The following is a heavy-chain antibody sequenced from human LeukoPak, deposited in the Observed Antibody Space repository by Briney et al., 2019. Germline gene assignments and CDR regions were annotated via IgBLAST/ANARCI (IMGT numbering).Heavy chain of an antibody. CDR2: ISAYNGNT. Sequence: ASVKVSCKASGYTFTSYGISWVRQAPGQGLEWMGWISAYNGNTNYAQKLQGRVTMTTDTSTSTAYMELRSLRSDDTAIYSCAKNGDRGAYCSGGSCYPYYYQNMDVWGKGTTVTISS. CDR3: AKNGDRGAYCSGGSCYPYYYQNMDV. V-gene: IGHV1-18*01. J-gene: IGHJ6*03. D-gene: IGHD2-15*01. CDR1: GYTFTSYG.